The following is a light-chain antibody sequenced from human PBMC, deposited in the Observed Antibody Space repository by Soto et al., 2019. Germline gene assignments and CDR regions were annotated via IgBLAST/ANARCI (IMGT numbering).Light chain of an antibody. CDR3: QQFYISPLT. J-gene: IGKJ4*01. Sequence: DIQMTQSPSTLSASVGDRVTITCRASQSISNWLAWYQQKPGKAPNLLFYQASSLESGVPSRFSGSGSGTEFTLTISSLQPDDFATYYCQQFYISPLTFGGGTKVEIK. CDR2: QAS. CDR1: QSISNW. V-gene: IGKV1-5*03.